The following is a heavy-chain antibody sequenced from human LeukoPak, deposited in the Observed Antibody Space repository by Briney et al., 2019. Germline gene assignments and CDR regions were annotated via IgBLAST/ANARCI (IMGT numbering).Heavy chain of an antibody. Sequence: GGSLRLSCAASGFSFTAYSMNWVRQAPWRGLEWISYIGPGGDIYYADSVTGRFTVSRDTAKNSLYLQMNGLRLEDTAVYYCARSFDSWGQGTLVTVSS. CDR1: GFSFTAYS. V-gene: IGHV3-48*01. CDR3: ARSFDS. CDR2: IGPGGDI. J-gene: IGHJ4*02.